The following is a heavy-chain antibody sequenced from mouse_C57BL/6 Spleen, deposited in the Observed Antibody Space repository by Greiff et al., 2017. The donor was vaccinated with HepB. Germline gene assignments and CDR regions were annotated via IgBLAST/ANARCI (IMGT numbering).Heavy chain of an antibody. J-gene: IGHJ2*01. V-gene: IGHV5-4*01. CDR1: GFTFSSYA. CDR3: ARDWDYYGSSYFDY. Sequence: EVQLVESGGGLVKPGGSLKLSCAASGFTFSSYAMSWVRQTPEKRLEWVATISDGGSYTYYPDNVKGRFTISRDNAKNNLYLQMSHLKSEDTAMYYCARDWDYYGSSYFDYWGQGTTLTVSS. D-gene: IGHD1-1*01. CDR2: ISDGGSYT.